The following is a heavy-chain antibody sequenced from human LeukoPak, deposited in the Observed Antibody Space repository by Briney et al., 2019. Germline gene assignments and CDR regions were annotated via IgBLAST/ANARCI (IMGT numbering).Heavy chain of an antibody. CDR2: VWYDGRNR. J-gene: IGHJ5*02. CDR1: GYTFSRHG. CDR3: ARLWGGNGYSGGSLNL. V-gene: IGHV3-33*01. D-gene: IGHD3-16*01. Sequence: GGSLRLSCAASGYTFSRHGIHWVRQAPGKGLEWVAVVWYDGRNRDYVDSVKGRFTISKDNSNNMVFLQMDRLRAEDTAVCYCARLWGGNGYSGGSLNLWGQGTLVTVSS.